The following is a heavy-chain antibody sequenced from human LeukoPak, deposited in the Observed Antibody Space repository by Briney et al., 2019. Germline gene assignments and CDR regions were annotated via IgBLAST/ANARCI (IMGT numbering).Heavy chain of an antibody. D-gene: IGHD3-9*01. J-gene: IGHJ4*02. Sequence: ASVKVSCKASGYIFTTSAIYWVRQAPGQRPEWMGWINAGNGNTKYSQKFQDRVSLTRDTSASAAYMELSRLTPEDTAVYYCTTSVSEGDEDGILTGFNYWGRGTLVTVSS. V-gene: IGHV1-3*01. CDR1: GYIFTTSA. CDR3: TTSVSEGDEDGILTGFNY. CDR2: INAGNGNT.